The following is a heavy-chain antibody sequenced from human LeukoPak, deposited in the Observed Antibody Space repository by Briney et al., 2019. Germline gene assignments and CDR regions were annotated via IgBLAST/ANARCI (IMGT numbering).Heavy chain of an antibody. J-gene: IGHJ3*01. CDR1: GFSFTNYW. CDR2: IYPSDADT. CDR3: AGHSFDTVDAFDV. D-gene: IGHD2-2*02. Sequence: GASLKISWKASGFSFTNYWIGWVRQLPGKGLEWMGIIYPSDADTRYSASFQGQVTISADKSSSTAYLQWRSLKASDTAMYYCAGHSFDTVDAFDVWGQGTIVSVSA. V-gene: IGHV5-51*01.